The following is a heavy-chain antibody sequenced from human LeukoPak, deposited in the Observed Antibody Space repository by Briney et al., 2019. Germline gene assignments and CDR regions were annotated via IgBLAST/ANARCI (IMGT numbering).Heavy chain of an antibody. J-gene: IGHJ3*02. CDR2: ISTNNGNT. CDR3: ARGGITGTTRGPTRLDDAFDI. V-gene: IGHV1-18*01. D-gene: IGHD1-20*01. Sequence: ASVKVSCKASGYTFTSYGIIWVRQAPGQGLEWMGWISTNNGNTNYAQKLQGRVTMTTDTSTSTAYLELRSLRSDDTAVYYCARGGITGTTRGPTRLDDAFDIWGQGTMVTVSS. CDR1: GYTFTSYG.